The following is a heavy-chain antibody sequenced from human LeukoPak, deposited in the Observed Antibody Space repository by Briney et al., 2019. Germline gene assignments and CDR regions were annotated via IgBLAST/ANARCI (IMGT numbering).Heavy chain of an antibody. CDR1: GSSLTELS. Sequence: ASVKVSCKVSGSSLTELSIHWVRQSPGCGLEWMGGLDREDGETIYAQKFQGRVTMTEDTSTHTSYIELSSLRSDDAAVYYCATSGILDLWGQGTLVTVSS. CDR3: ATSGILDL. CDR2: LDREDGET. V-gene: IGHV1-24*01. J-gene: IGHJ5*02.